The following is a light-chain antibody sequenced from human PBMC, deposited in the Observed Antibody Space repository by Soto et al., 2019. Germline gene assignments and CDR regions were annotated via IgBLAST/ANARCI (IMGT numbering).Light chain of an antibody. CDR1: SSDVGSYNL. Sequence: QSVLTQPASVSGSPGQSITISCTGTSSDVGSYNLVSWYQQHPGKAPKLMIYEGSKRPSGVSNRFSGSKSGNTASLTISGLQAEDEADYYGCSYAGSSTLHVVFGGGTKVTVL. J-gene: IGLJ2*01. CDR2: EGS. CDR3: CSYAGSSTLHVV. V-gene: IGLV2-23*01.